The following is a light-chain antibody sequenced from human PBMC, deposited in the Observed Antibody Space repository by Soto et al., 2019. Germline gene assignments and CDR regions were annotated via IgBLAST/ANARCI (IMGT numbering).Light chain of an antibody. CDR2: QVS. J-gene: IGKJ1*01. CDR3: MQGTHWPWT. V-gene: IGKV2-30*01. Sequence: DAVLTQSPLSLPVTLGQPAAIYCRSSQSLVYSNGNAYLIWFQQRPGQSPRRLIYQVSTRDARVPDRFSGSGSGTYFTLTISRVEVEDVGLYYCMQGTHWPWTFGQGTKVEIK. CDR1: QSLVYSNGNAY.